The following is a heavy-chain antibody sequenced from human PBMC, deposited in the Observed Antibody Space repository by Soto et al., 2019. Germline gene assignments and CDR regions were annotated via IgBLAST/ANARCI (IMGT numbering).Heavy chain of an antibody. J-gene: IGHJ3*02. CDR2: INPNSGGT. CDR1: GYTFTGYY. Sequence: ASVKVSCKASGYTFTGYYMHWVRQAPGQGLEWMGWINPNSGGTNYAQKFQGRVTMTRDTSISTAYMELSRLRSDDTAVYCCAGGGYGSGSYYNVAFDIWGQGTMVTVSS. CDR3: AGGGYGSGSYYNVAFDI. D-gene: IGHD3-10*01. V-gene: IGHV1-2*02.